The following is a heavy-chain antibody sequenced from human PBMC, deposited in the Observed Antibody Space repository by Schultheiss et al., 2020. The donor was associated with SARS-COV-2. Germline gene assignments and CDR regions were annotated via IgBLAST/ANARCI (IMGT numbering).Heavy chain of an antibody. CDR1: GGSISSYY. CDR3: ASGYEALDY. CDR2: IYYSGST. J-gene: IGHJ4*02. Sequence: SETLSLTCTVSGGSISSYYWSWIRQPPGKGLEWIGYIYYSGSTNYNPSLKSRVTISVDTSKNQFSLKLSSVTAADTAVYYCASGYEALDYWGQGTLVTVSS. D-gene: IGHD5-12*01. V-gene: IGHV4-59*12.